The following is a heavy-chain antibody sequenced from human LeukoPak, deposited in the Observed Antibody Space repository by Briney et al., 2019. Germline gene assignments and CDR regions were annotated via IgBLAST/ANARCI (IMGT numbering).Heavy chain of an antibody. J-gene: IGHJ6*03. Sequence: PSETLSLTCTASGGSISSYYWSWIRQPPGKGLEWIGYIYYSGSTNYNPSLKSRVTISVDTSKNQFSLKLTSVTAADTAVYYCAREPPDAHYYYYMDVWGKGTTVTVSS. D-gene: IGHD1-14*01. CDR1: GGSISSYY. CDR2: IYYSGST. CDR3: AREPPDAHYYYYMDV. V-gene: IGHV4-59*01.